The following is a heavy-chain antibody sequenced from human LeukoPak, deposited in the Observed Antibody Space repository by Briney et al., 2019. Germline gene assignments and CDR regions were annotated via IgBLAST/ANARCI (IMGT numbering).Heavy chain of an antibody. D-gene: IGHD1-26*01. CDR1: GFTFSTYT. CDR2: INGDGSHM. J-gene: IGHJ4*02. V-gene: IGHV3-7*02. CDR3: MSGMGDTPHGDY. Sequence: GGSLRLSCAASGFTFSTYTMHWVRQAPGKWLEWVAHINGDGSHMDFVDSVKGRFTISRDNAKNSLSLQMNGLTAEDTAVYYCMSGMGDTPHGDYWGQGILVTVSS.